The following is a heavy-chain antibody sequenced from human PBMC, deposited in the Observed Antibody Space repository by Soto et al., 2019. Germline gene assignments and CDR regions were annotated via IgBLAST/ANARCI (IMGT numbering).Heavy chain of an antibody. J-gene: IGHJ4*02. Sequence: QVQLVQSGAEVKKPGASVKVSCEASGYSFIDYYIHWVRQAPGQGFECMGRISPKSAGTDYAKKFEDRVTLTWDTSLNTAYMELSSLKSDDTAVYYCARPPGYISDWYYFDLWGQGTRVTVSS. V-gene: IGHV1-2*02. CDR3: ARPPGYISDWYYFDL. CDR1: GYSFIDYY. CDR2: ISPKSAGT. D-gene: IGHD3-9*01.